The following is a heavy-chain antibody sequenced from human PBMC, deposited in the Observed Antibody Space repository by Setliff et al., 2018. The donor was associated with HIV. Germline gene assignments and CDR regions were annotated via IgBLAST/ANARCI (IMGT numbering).Heavy chain of an antibody. V-gene: IGHV4-59*01. CDR1: GGSISSYY. J-gene: IGHJ3*02. CDR2: IYYSGST. Sequence: SETLSLTCTVSGGSISSYYWSWIRQPPGKGLEWMGYIYYSGSTNYNPSLNGRVTISVDTSNKNQFSLKLSSVTAADTAVYYCAKTVVGDSYALPNDGFDIWGQGTMVTVSS. D-gene: IGHD3-16*01. CDR3: AKTVVGDSYALPNDGFDI.